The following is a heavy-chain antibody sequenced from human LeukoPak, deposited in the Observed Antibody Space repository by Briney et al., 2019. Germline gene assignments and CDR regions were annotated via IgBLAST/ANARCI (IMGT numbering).Heavy chain of an antibody. V-gene: IGHV4-59*08. Sequence: SETLSLTCTVSGGSISSYYWSWIRQPPGKGLEWIGYIYYSGSTNYNPSLKSRVTISVDTSKNQFSLRLSSVTAADTAVYYCARRSPGIAVAGGFDYWGQGTLVTVSS. CDR2: IYYSGST. J-gene: IGHJ4*02. CDR3: ARRSPGIAVAGGFDY. CDR1: GGSISSYY. D-gene: IGHD6-19*01.